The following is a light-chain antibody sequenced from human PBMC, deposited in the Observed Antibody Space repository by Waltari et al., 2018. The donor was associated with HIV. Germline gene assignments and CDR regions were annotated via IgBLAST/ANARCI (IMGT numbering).Light chain of an antibody. CDR1: QSLLHSSGNTF. J-gene: IGKJ1*01. CDR2: LVS. CDR3: MQARQTPWT. V-gene: IGKV2-28*01. Sequence: DIVMTHSPLSLSVTPVEPASIFCKSSQSLLHSSGNTFLDWYLQKPEQSPQLLIYLVSNRASGVPDRFSGSGSGTDCTLKISRVEAEDVGVYFCMQARQTPWTFGQGTKVETK.